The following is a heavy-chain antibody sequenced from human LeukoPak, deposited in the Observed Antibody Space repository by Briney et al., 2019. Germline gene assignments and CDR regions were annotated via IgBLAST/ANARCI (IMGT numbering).Heavy chain of an antibody. CDR2: ISGRGNST. CDR1: GFTFTNYA. Sequence: GGSLRHSCVVSGFTFTNYAMTWVRQAPGKGLEWVSAISGRGNSTFYADSIKGRFTISRDNSKNTLYLQMNSLRAEDTAVYYCAKLPYDIFVSYSFDYWGQGTLVIASS. J-gene: IGHJ4*02. D-gene: IGHD3-9*01. CDR3: AKLPYDIFVSYSFDY. V-gene: IGHV3-23*01.